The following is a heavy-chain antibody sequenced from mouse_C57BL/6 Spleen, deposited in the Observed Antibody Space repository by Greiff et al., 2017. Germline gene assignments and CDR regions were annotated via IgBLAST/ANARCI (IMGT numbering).Heavy chain of an antibody. D-gene: IGHD2-4*01. Sequence: VKLMESGPELVKPGASVKISCKASGYSFTSYYIHWVKQRPGQGLEWIGWIYPGSGNTKYNEKFKGKATLTADTSSSTAYMQLSSLTSEDSAVYYCARRDYDYGFDYWGQGTTLTVSS. CDR2: IYPGSGNT. V-gene: IGHV1-66*01. CDR1: GYSFTSYY. CDR3: ARRDYDYGFDY. J-gene: IGHJ2*01.